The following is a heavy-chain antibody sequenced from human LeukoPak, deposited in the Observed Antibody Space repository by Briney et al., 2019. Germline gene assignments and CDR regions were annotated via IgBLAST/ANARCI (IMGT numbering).Heavy chain of an antibody. Sequence: PSETLSLTCTVSGGSISSYYWSWIRQPPGKGLEWIGYIYYSGSTNYNPSLKSRVTISVDTSKNQFSLKLSSVTAADTAVYYCAREQQLENYRKHPSEGMKLPHGAFDIWGQGTMVTVSS. J-gene: IGHJ3*02. CDR1: GGSISSYY. CDR2: IYYSGST. D-gene: IGHD6-13*01. CDR3: AREQQLENYRKHPSEGMKLPHGAFDI. V-gene: IGHV4-59*01.